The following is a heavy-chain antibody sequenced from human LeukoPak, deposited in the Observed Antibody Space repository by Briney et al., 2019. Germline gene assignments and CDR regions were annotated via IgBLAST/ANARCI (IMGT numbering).Heavy chain of an antibody. CDR2: NYPGDSDT. CDR1: GYSFNNYW. Sequence: GESLKTSWKGSGYSFNNYWIGWVRQMPGKGLGWMGINYPGDSDTRYSPSFQGQVTISADKSISAAYLQWSSLKASDTAMYYCARHLGAAAGPGGFDYWGQGTLVTVSS. D-gene: IGHD6-13*01. J-gene: IGHJ4*02. V-gene: IGHV5-51*01. CDR3: ARHLGAAAGPGGFDY.